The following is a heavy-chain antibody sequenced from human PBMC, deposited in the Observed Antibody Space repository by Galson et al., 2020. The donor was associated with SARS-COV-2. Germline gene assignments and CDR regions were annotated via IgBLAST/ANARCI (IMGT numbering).Heavy chain of an antibody. CDR3: ARDYLSYSGYDWSPDY. V-gene: IGHV3-30*01. D-gene: IGHD5-12*01. CDR2: ILYDGSRK. CDR1: GFNFGIYA. J-gene: IGHJ4*02. Sequence: GESLKIFCAASGFNFGIYAMHWVRQAPGKGLEWVAVILYDGSRKYYADSVKGRFSISRDNSENTLFLDMNSLRSEDTAVYYCARDYLSYSGYDWSPDYWGQGTLVTVSS.